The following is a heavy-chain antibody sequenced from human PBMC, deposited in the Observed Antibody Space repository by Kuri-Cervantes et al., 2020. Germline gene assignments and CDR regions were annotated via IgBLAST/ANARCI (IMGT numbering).Heavy chain of an antibody. Sequence: GESLKISCTASGFTFDEYGMSWVRQVPGKGLEWVAGINWNGGSTGYADSVKGRFTISRDNPKNTLYLQMNSLRAEDTAVYYCARGGFLDILTGLRGTDAFDTWGQGTMVTVSS. CDR1: GFTFDEYG. J-gene: IGHJ3*02. CDR2: INWNGGST. V-gene: IGHV3-20*04. CDR3: ARGGFLDILTGLRGTDAFDT. D-gene: IGHD3-9*01.